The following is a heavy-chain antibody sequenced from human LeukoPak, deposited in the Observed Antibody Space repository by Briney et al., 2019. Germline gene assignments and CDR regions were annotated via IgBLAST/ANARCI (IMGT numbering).Heavy chain of an antibody. CDR1: GGTFISYS. Sequence: SVKVSCKVSGGTFISYSLSWVRQAPGQGLEWMGRIISVRDTANYAQNFQGRVTITLDQSTSTTYMTLSGLRSEDSAMYYCARDPRGGSYYFDNWGQGTLVTVSS. CDR2: IISVRDTA. CDR3: ARDPRGGSYYFDN. V-gene: IGHV1-69*08. J-gene: IGHJ4*02. D-gene: IGHD1-26*01.